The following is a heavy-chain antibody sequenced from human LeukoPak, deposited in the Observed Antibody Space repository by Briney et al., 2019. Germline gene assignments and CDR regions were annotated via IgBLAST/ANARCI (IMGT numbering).Heavy chain of an antibody. CDR3: ARGVAVAGTLLY. Sequence: PGGSLRLSCAASRFTVSSNYMSWVRQAPGKGLEWVSVIYSGGSTYYADSVKGRFTISRDNSKNTLYLQMNSLRAEDTAVYYCARGVAVAGTLLYWGQGTLVTVSS. V-gene: IGHV3-53*01. D-gene: IGHD6-19*01. CDR2: IYSGGST. CDR1: RFTVSSNY. J-gene: IGHJ4*02.